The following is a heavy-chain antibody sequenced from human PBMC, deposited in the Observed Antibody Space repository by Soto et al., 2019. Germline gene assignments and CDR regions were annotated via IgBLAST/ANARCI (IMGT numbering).Heavy chain of an antibody. D-gene: IGHD1-26*01. V-gene: IGHV1-18*01. Sequence: ASVKVSCKASGYTFTSYGISWVRQAPGQGLNWMGWISAYNGNTNYAQKLQGRVTMTTDTSTSTAYMELRSLRSDDTAVYYCARDPRHGSVSLIPMYYFDYWGQGTLVTVSS. CDR2: ISAYNGNT. CDR3: ARDPRHGSVSLIPMYYFDY. CDR1: GYTFTSYG. J-gene: IGHJ4*02.